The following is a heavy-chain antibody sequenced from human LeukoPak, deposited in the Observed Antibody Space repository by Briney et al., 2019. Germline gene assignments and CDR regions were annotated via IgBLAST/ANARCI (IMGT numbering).Heavy chain of an antibody. CDR1: GFTFSAYA. D-gene: IGHD3-9*01. Sequence: TGGSLRLSCAASGFTFSAYAMSWVRQAPGKGLEWVSAISRSGSSTDYADSVKGRFTISRDNSKNTLYLQMNSLRPEDTAVYYCAKGGDILTGYYLYWYFDLWGRGTLVTASS. J-gene: IGHJ2*01. V-gene: IGHV3-23*01. CDR2: ISRSGSST. CDR3: AKGGDILTGYYLYWYFDL.